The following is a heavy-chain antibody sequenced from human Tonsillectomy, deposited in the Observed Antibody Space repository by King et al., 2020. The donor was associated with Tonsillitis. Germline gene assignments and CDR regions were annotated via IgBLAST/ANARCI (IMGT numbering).Heavy chain of an antibody. CDR3: ASASEHCSSASCYRLFDY. J-gene: IGHJ4*02. V-gene: IGHV4-31*03. Sequence: QLQESGPGLVKPSLTLSLTCTVSVGSISSGGYYWSWIRQHPGKGLEWVGYIYYSGSTSYIPSLQSRVTISVETAKNQFSLKLISVTAADTAGYYCASASEHCSSASCYRLFDYWGQGTLVTVSS. CDR2: IYYSGST. D-gene: IGHD2-2*01. CDR1: VGSISSGGYY.